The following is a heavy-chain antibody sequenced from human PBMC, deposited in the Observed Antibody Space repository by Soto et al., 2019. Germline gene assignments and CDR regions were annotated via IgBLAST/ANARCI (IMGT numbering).Heavy chain of an antibody. CDR2: ITGSGGPV. V-gene: IGHV3-48*03. J-gene: IGHJ4*02. CDR1: GFDFSGSE. CDR3: AKVAPFILGSPI. Sequence: EVKLVESGGDLVQPGGSLRLSCTASGFDFSGSEMNWFRQTPGKGLEWLAYITGSGGPVFHADSVKGRFSISRDNAKNSLFLEMNTLTADDAGVYYCAKVAPFILGSPIWGQGTLVTVSS. D-gene: IGHD2-21*01.